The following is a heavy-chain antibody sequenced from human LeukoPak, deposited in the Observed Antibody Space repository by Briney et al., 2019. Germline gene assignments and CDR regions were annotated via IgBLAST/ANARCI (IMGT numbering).Heavy chain of an antibody. D-gene: IGHD2-15*01. CDR1: GGSISSSSYY. Sequence: PSETLSLTCTVSGGSISSSSYYWGWIRQPPGKGLEWIGSIYYSGSTYYSPSFKSRVTISVDTSKNQFSLKLSSVTAADTAVYYCAQTYCSGGSCVDYWGQGTLVTVSS. V-gene: IGHV4-39*01. CDR2: IYYSGST. CDR3: AQTYCSGGSCVDY. J-gene: IGHJ4*02.